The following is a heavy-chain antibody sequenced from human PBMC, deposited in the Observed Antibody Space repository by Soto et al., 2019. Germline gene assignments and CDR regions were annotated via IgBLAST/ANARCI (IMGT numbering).Heavy chain of an antibody. J-gene: IGHJ3*02. CDR1: GYTFTSHH. CDR2: MSPFSGDS. D-gene: IGHD2-15*01. CDR3: ARGLSTGGTCYGLPSDI. V-gene: IGHV1-8*01. Sequence: QVQLVQSGAEVKKPGASVKVSCKASGYTFTSHHIIWVRQTTKHGLEWMGWMSPFSGDSGSAQKVQGRITMTRDRSTSPAYMDLSRLPPEDSAVYFCARGLSTGGTCYGLPSDIWRQGTRVTVS.